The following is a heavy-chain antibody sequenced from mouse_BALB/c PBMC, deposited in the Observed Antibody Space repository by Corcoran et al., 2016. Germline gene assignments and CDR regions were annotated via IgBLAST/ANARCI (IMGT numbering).Heavy chain of an antibody. V-gene: IGHV9-3*02. D-gene: IGHD3-1*01. CDR1: GYTFTNYG. CDR2: INTNTGEP. CDR3: ASHSSGYAYAMDY. Sequence: QIQLVQSGPELKKPGETVKISCKASGYTFTNYGMNWVKQAPGKGLKWMGWINTNTGEPTYAEEFKGRFAFSLETSASTAYLQINNPKNEDTATYFCASHSSGYAYAMDYWGQGTSVTVSS. J-gene: IGHJ4*01.